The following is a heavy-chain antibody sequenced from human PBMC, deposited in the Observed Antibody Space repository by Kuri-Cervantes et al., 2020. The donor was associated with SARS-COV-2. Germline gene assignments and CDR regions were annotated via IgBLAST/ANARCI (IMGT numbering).Heavy chain of an antibody. J-gene: IGHJ4*02. CDR1: GFTFSSYA. Sequence: GGSLRLSCSASGFTFSSYAMHWVRQAPGKGLEYVSAISSNGGSTCYADSVKGRFTISRDNSKNTLYPQMSSLRAEDTAVYYCVRSGAVAGTFDYWGQGTLVTVSS. CDR3: VRSGAVAGTFDY. V-gene: IGHV3-64D*08. CDR2: ISSNGGST. D-gene: IGHD6-19*01.